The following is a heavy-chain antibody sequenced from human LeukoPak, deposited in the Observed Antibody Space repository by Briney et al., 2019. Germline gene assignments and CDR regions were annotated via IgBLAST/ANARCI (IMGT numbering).Heavy chain of an antibody. J-gene: IGHJ4*02. Sequence: KTSETLSLTCAVSGYSITSGYFWGWIRQPPGKGLEWIGSIYHSGSTYYNPSLKSRATLSVDTSNNQFSLKLTSVTAADAAVYFCARQLPTAAADTRGYFDYWGQGTVVTVSS. CDR1: GYSITSGYF. CDR2: IYHSGST. D-gene: IGHD6-25*01. V-gene: IGHV4-38-2*01. CDR3: ARQLPTAAADTRGYFDY.